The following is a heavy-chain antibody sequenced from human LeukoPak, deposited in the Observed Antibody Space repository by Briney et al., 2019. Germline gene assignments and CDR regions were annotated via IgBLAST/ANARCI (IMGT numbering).Heavy chain of an antibody. CDR1: GGSISAYY. D-gene: IGHD3-22*01. J-gene: IGHJ4*02. CDR2: IYYSGST. V-gene: IGHV4-59*01. CDR3: ARSFSPNYYDLLDY. Sequence: SETLSLTCTVSGGSISAYYWSWIRQPPGKGLEWIGYIYYSGSTNYNPSLKSRVTISLDTSKNQFSLKLNSVTAADTAMYYCARSFSPNYYDLLDYWGQGTLVTVSS.